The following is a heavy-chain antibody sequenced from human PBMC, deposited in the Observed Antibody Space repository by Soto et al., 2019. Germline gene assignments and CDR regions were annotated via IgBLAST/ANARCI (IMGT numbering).Heavy chain of an antibody. V-gene: IGHV3-21*01. CDR1: GFTFSSYS. D-gene: IGHD5-18*01. J-gene: IGHJ4*02. CDR3: ARDLRNVDTAMVRDFDY. CDR2: ISSSSSYI. Sequence: KPGGSLRLSXAASGFTFSSYSMNWVRQAPGKGLEWVSSISSSSSYIYYADSVKGRFTISRDNAKNSLYLQMNSLRAEDTAVYYCARDLRNVDTAMVRDFDYWGQGTLVTVSS.